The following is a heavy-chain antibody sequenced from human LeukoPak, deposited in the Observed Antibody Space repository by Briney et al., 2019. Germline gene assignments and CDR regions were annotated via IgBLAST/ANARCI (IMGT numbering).Heavy chain of an antibody. CDR3: ARVRGYYYMDV. D-gene: IGHD3-10*01. CDR2: ISTSGGTT. CDR1: GFTFCSYE. V-gene: IGHV3-48*03. Sequence: PGGSLRLSCAGSGFTFCSYEMSWVRQAPGKGLEWVSYISTSGGTTYYADSVKGRFTISRDIAENSLYLQMNSLRGDATAVYYCARVRGYYYMDVWGKGTTVTVSS. J-gene: IGHJ6*03.